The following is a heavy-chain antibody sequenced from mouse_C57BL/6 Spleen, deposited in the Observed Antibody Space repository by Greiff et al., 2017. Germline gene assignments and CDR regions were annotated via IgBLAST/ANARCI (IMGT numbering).Heavy chain of an antibody. CDR3: ARWGGNTPFAY. J-gene: IGHJ3*01. D-gene: IGHD2-1*01. CDR2: IHPNSGST. Sequence: QVQLQQPGAELVKPGASVKLSCKASGYTFTSYWMHWVKQRPGQGLEWIGMIHPNSGSTNYNEKFKSEATLTVDKSSSTAYMQLSSLTSEDSAVYYCARWGGNTPFAYWGQGTLVTVSA. CDR1: GYTFTSYW. V-gene: IGHV1-64*01.